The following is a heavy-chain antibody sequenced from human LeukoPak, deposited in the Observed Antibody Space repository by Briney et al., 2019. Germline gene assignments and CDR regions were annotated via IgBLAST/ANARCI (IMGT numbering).Heavy chain of an antibody. CDR1: GGSISSYY. Sequence: SETLSLTCTVSGGSISSYYWSWIRQPPGKGLEWIGYIYYSGSTNYNPSLKSRVTISEDTSKNQFSLKLSSVTAADTAVYYCARQDSSGKRAAYGMDVWGQGTTVTVSS. D-gene: IGHD6-19*01. CDR2: IYYSGST. CDR3: ARQDSSGKRAAYGMDV. V-gene: IGHV4-59*08. J-gene: IGHJ6*02.